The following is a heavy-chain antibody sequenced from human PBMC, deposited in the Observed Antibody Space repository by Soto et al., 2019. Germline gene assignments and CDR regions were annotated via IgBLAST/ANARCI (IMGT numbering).Heavy chain of an antibody. V-gene: IGHV3-30*18. CDR3: AKDGGQY. CDR1: GFTFSSYG. CDR2: ISYDGSNK. Sequence: LGGSLSLSWAASGFTFSSYGMHWVRQAPGKGLEWVAVISYDGSNKYYADSVKGRFTISRDNSKNTLYLQMNSLRAEDTAVYYCAKDGGQYWGQGTLVTVSS. J-gene: IGHJ4*02. D-gene: IGHD3-3*01.